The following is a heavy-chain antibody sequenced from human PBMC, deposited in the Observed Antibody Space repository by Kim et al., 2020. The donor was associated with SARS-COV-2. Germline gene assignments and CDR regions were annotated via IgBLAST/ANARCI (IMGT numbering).Heavy chain of an antibody. CDR1: GFTFSSYA. CDR2: ISYDGRNK. Sequence: GGSLRLSCAASGFTFSSYAMHWVRQAPGKGLEWVAVISYDGRNKYYADSVKGRFTISRDNSKNTLYLQMNSLRTEDTAVYYCARDNRRWKWEPPAYFDYWGQENLVNVSS. D-gene: IGHD1-26*01. CDR3: ARDNRRWKWEPPAYFDY. J-gene: IGHJ4*02. V-gene: IGHV3-30*04.